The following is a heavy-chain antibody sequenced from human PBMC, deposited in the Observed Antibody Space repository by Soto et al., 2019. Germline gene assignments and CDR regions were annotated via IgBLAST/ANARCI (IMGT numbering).Heavy chain of an antibody. CDR1: GDSVSSNSAA. J-gene: IGHJ5*02. CDR2: TYYRSKWYN. V-gene: IGHV6-1*01. D-gene: IGHD3-10*01. CDR3: ARSGGYYGAGSYYKSTNWLDP. Sequence: SQTLSLTCAISGDSVSSNSAAWNWIRQSPSRGLEWLGRTYYRSKWYNDYAVSVKSRITINPDTSKNQFSLQLNSVTPEDTAVYYCARSGGYYGAGSYYKSTNWLDPWGQGTLVTVSS.